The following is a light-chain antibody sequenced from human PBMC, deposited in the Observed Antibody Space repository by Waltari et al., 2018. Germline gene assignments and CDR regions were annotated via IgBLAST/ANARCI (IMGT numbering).Light chain of an antibody. J-gene: IGKJ1*01. CDR2: GAS. CDR3: QQYNSWPRT. Sequence: EILMTQSPASLSVSPWERATLSCGAGQSVGLNLAWYQQRPGQAPRLLIYGASTRATGIPARFSGSGSDTEFTLTISSLKSEDFAVYYCQQYNSWPRTFGQGTKVEIK. V-gene: IGKV3-15*01. CDR1: QSVGLN.